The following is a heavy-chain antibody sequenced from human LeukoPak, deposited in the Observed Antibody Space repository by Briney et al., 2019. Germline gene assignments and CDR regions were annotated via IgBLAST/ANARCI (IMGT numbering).Heavy chain of an antibody. CDR3: ARVGRGDYTWGSYSFDY. CDR2: ISYSGST. Sequence: SETLSLTCTVSGGSTSNYYWSWIRQPPGKGLEWIGYISYSGSTNYNPSLKSRVTISVDTSKNQFSLKLTSVTTADTAVYYCARVGRGDYTWGSYSFDYWGQGTLVTVSS. CDR1: GGSTSNYY. D-gene: IGHD3-16*01. J-gene: IGHJ4*02. V-gene: IGHV4-59*01.